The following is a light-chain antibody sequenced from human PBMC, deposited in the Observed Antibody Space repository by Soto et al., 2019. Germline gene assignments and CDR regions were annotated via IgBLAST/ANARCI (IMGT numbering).Light chain of an antibody. J-gene: IGKJ1*01. CDR1: QSVSSN. Sequence: EVVMTQSPDTLSVSPGGRAALSCRASQSVSSNLAWYQQKPGQAPRLLIYGASSRATGIPDRFSGSGSGTDFTLTISSLQPEDFATYYCLQDYNYPRTFGQGTKVDIK. V-gene: IGKV3D-15*01. CDR2: GAS. CDR3: LQDYNYPRT.